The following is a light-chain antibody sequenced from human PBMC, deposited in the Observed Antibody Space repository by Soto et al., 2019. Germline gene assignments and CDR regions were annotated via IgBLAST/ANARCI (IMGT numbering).Light chain of an antibody. CDR3: QQLNTYPPWT. Sequence: IQLTQSPSFLSASVGDRVTITCRASQGISSYLAWYQQKPGKAPELLIYAASTLQSGGPSRFSGSGSGTDFTLTISSLQPEESATYYCQQLNTYPPWTFGQGTKVEIK. J-gene: IGKJ1*01. CDR1: QGISSY. CDR2: AAS. V-gene: IGKV1-9*01.